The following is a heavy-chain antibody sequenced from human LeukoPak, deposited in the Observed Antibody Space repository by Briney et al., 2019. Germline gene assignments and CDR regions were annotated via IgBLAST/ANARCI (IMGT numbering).Heavy chain of an antibody. V-gene: IGHV3-33*03. CDR3: AKDRLAFGGQQLVDY. D-gene: IGHD6-13*01. CDR2: IWNDGSSR. CDR1: GFTFSSYG. Sequence: GGSLRLSCAASGFTFSSYGMHWLRQAPGKGLESVAVIWNDGSSRYYADSVKGRFTISRDNSKNIFYLQMNSLIPEETAGYYCAKDRLAFGGQQLVDYWGQGTLVTVSS. J-gene: IGHJ4*02.